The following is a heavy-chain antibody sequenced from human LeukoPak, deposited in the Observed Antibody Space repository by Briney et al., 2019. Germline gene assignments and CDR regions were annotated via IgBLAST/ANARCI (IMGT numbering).Heavy chain of an antibody. Sequence: NTGGSLRLSCAASGFTFSNAWMNWVRQTPGRGLEWVARIKSNSDGGATDYAAPVKGRFTISRDDSKNMLYLQLTSLRMEDTAVYCCAAAADDSSKWLGSHWGQGTLVTVSS. D-gene: IGHD3-22*01. V-gene: IGHV3-15*01. CDR1: GFTFSNAW. CDR3: AAAADDSSKWLGSH. J-gene: IGHJ4*02. CDR2: IKSNSDGGAT.